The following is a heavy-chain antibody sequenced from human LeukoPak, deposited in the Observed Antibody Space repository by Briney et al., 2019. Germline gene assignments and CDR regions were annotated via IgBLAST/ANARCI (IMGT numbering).Heavy chain of an antibody. V-gene: IGHV3-74*01. CDR2: INIDGSST. CDR3: ARDPCKDCSSTSWFDP. J-gene: IGHJ5*02. Sequence: TGGSLRLSCAASGFTFSSYSMSWVRQAPGKGLVWVSRINIDGSSTSYADSVKGRFTISRDNAKNTLYLQMNSLRAEDTAVYYFARDPCKDCSSTSWFDPWGEGTLVTAFS. CDR1: GFTFSSYS. D-gene: IGHD2-2*01.